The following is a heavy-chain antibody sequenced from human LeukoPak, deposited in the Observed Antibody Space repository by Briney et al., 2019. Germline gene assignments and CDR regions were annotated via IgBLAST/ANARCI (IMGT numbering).Heavy chain of an antibody. CDR3: ARDVRKVVVVAAAY. J-gene: IGHJ4*02. Sequence: GGSLRLSCAASGFTFNSDGLHWVRQAPGKGLEWVAVILYDGRNKYYADSVKGRFTISRDNSKNTLFLQMNSLRAEDTAVYYCARDVRKVVVVAAAYWGQGTLVTVSS. V-gene: IGHV3-30*03. D-gene: IGHD2-15*01. CDR1: GFTFNSDG. CDR2: ILYDGRNK.